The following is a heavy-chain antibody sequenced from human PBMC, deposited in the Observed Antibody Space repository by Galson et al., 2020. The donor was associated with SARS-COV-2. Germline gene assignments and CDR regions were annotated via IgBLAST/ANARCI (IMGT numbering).Heavy chain of an antibody. D-gene: IGHD3-22*01. Sequence: ASVTVSCKDSGYTFTGNYLHWVRQAPGQGLEWVGWISPNSGGTNYAQKFQGRVTMTRDTSISTAYMELSRLRSDDTAVYYCARVPINQYDDSGYYYYFDYWGQGTLVTVSS. J-gene: IGHJ4*02. V-gene: IGHV1-2*02. CDR1: GYTFTGNY. CDR2: ISPNSGGT. CDR3: ARVPINQYDDSGYYYYFDY.